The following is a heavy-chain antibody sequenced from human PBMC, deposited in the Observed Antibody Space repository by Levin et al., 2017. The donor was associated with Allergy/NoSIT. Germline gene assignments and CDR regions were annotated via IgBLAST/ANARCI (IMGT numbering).Heavy chain of an antibody. V-gene: IGHV3-20*04. CDR1: GFDFEEKG. D-gene: IGHD3-10*01. CDR3: VRDWSGSGSYSCDY. CDR2: INWNGGRI. Sequence: GGSLRLSCAVSGFDFEEKGMSWVRQTPGKGLEWVSGINWNGGRIGYADSVKGRFTISRDNAKKSLYLQMNSLRAEDTALSYCVRDWSGSGSYSCDYWGQGTLVTVSS. J-gene: IGHJ4*02.